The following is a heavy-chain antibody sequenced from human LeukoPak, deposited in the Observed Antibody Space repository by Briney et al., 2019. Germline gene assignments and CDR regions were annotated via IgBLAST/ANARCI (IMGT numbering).Heavy chain of an antibody. CDR2: IYPGDSDT. D-gene: IGHD1-26*01. CDR1: GYSFTSYW. Sequence: GESLKISCKGSGYSFTSYWIGWVRQTPGKGLEWMGIIYPGDSDTRYSPSFQGQVTISADKSISTAYLQWSSLKASDTAMYYCARQRAQWELPYYFDYWGQGTLVTVSS. J-gene: IGHJ4*02. V-gene: IGHV5-51*01. CDR3: ARQRAQWELPYYFDY.